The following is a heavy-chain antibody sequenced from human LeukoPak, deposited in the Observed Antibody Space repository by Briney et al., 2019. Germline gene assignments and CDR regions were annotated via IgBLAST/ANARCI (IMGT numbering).Heavy chain of an antibody. J-gene: IGHJ4*02. CDR3: VKITSVTGGDC. CDR1: GFTFSAYA. Sequence: GLSLKLSCSASGFTFSAYAMYWVRQAPGKGLEYVSGISLNGGSSFYADSVKGRFTISRDNSTNTLYLQMSSLRAEDTAVYYCVKITSVTGGDCWGQGTRLTVPS. D-gene: IGHD1-1*01. CDR2: ISLNGGSS. V-gene: IGHV3-64D*09.